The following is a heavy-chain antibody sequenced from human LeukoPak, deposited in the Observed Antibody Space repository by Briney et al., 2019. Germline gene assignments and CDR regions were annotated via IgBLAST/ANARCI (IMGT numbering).Heavy chain of an antibody. CDR2: MSYDGRDE. CDR3: AREPSGWYLDY. J-gene: IGHJ4*02. V-gene: IGHV3-30*12. D-gene: IGHD6-19*01. CDR1: GFMFSSYG. Sequence: GGSLRLSCAASGFMFSSYGIHWVRQAPGKGLEWVAVMSYDGRDEYNTDSVKGRFTISRDNAKTSLYLQMNSVRAEDTAVYYCAREPSGWYLDYWGQGTLVTVSS.